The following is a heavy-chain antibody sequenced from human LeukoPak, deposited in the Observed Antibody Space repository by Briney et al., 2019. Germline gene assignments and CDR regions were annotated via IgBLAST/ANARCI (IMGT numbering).Heavy chain of an antibody. D-gene: IGHD6-13*01. CDR2: ISSSGSTI. J-gene: IGHJ4*02. Sequence: GGSLRLSCAASGFTFSDYYMSWIRQAPGKGLEWVSYISSSGSTIYYADSVKGRFTISRDNAKNSLYLQMNSLRAEDTAVYYCARREYSSSWYYFVYWGQGTLVTVSS. CDR3: ARREYSSSWYYFVY. V-gene: IGHV3-11*01. CDR1: GFTFSDYY.